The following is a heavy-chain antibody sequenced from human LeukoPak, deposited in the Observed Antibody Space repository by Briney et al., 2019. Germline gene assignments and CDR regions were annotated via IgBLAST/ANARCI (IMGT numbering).Heavy chain of an antibody. Sequence: SETLSLTCAVYGGPFSGYYWSWIRQPPGKGLEWIGEINHSGSTNYNPSLKSRVTISVDTSKNQFSLKLSSVTAADTAVYYCARVRYYGSGSYPWGQGTLVTVSS. CDR1: GGPFSGYY. CDR3: ARVRYYGSGSYP. CDR2: INHSGST. D-gene: IGHD3-10*01. J-gene: IGHJ5*02. V-gene: IGHV4-34*01.